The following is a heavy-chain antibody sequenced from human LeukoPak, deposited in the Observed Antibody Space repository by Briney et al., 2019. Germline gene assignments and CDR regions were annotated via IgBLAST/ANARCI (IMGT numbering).Heavy chain of an antibody. J-gene: IGHJ4*02. CDR3: ARQRTYYGYVWGSSLGTFDY. CDR2: IYYSGST. Sequence: PSETLSLTCTVSGGSINSYYWSWIRQPPGKGLEWIGYIYYSGSTNYNPSLKSRVTISVDTSKNQFSLKLSSVTAADTAVYYCARQRTYYGYVWGSSLGTFDYWGLGTLVTVSS. CDR1: GGSINSYY. V-gene: IGHV4-59*08. D-gene: IGHD3-16*01.